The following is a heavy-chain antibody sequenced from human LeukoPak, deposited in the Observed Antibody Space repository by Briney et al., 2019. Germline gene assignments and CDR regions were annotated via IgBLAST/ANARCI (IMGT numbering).Heavy chain of an antibody. Sequence: ASVKVSCKASGYTFSDYYIHWVRQAPGQGLEWMGWINPNSGGTNYAQKLQGRVTMTTDTSTSTAYMELRSLRSDDTAVYYCARDIAAGYNWFDPWGQGTLVTVSS. CDR2: INPNSGGT. V-gene: IGHV1-2*02. D-gene: IGHD6-13*01. CDR1: GYTFSDYY. J-gene: IGHJ5*02. CDR3: ARDIAAGYNWFDP.